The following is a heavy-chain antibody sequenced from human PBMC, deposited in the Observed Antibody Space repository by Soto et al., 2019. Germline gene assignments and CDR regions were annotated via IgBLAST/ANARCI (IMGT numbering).Heavy chain of an antibody. CDR1: GFTFSTFG. D-gene: IGHD4-17*01. CDR3: AKDLQAYGDYDYYCYGLDV. J-gene: IGHJ6*02. CDR2: ISCDGNNK. V-gene: IGHV3-30*18. Sequence: QLVESGGGVVPPGASLRLSCAASGFTFSTFGMHWVRQTPGKGLEWVAVISCDGNNKVYADSVKGRFTISRDNFKNTVDLVMNNLKVDDTAVYYCAKDLQAYGDYDYYCYGLDVWGQGATASVSS.